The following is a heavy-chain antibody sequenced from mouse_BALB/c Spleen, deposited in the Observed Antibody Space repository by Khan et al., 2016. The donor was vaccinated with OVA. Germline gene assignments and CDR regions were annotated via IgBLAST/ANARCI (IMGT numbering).Heavy chain of an antibody. V-gene: IGHV2-9*02. CDR2: IWAGGRT. D-gene: IGHD1-1*01. Sequence: QVQLKESGPGLVAPSQTLSITCTVSGFSVTNYGVHWVRQPPGKGLEWLGVIWAGGRTNRYSALMSRLSISKDDSKSQVFLTMNSLQTDDTAIYYCARAFYYGAWFAYWGQGTLVTVSA. CDR1: GFSVTNYG. J-gene: IGHJ3*01. CDR3: ARAFYYGAWFAY.